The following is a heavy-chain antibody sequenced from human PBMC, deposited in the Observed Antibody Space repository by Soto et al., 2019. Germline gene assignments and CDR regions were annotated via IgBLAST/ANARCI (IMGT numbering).Heavy chain of an antibody. CDR1: GGSISSSSYY. V-gene: IGHV4-39*01. D-gene: IGHD1-1*01. J-gene: IGHJ4*02. Sequence: LETLSLTCTVSGGSISSSSYYWGWIRQPPGKGLEWIGSIYYSGSTYYNPSLKSRVTISVDTSKNQFSLKLSSVTAADTAVYYCARRTGSPYYFDYWGQGTLVTVSS. CDR3: ARRTGSPYYFDY. CDR2: IYYSGST.